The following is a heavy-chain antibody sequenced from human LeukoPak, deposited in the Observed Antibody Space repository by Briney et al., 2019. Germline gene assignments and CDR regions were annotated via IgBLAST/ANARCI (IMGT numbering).Heavy chain of an antibody. V-gene: IGHV4-34*01. J-gene: IGHJ4*02. CDR2: INHSGST. CDR1: GGSFSGYY. Sequence: SETLSLTCAVYGGSFSGYYWSWIRQPPGKGLEWIGEINHSGSTNYNPSLKSRVTISVDTSKNQFSLKLSSVTAADTAVYYCARGYYYGSGRVWGFDYWGQGTLVTVSS. CDR3: ARGYYYGSGRVWGFDY. D-gene: IGHD3-10*01.